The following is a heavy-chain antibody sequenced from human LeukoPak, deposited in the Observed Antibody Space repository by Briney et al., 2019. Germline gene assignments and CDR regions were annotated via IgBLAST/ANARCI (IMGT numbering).Heavy chain of an antibody. CDR1: GFTFNTYW. J-gene: IGHJ3*02. Sequence: PGGSLRLSCAASGFTFNTYWMNWVRQAPGKGLEWVAIMNQDGSEKYYVDCLKGRFTISRDNAKNSLYLQMSSLRAEDTAVYYCARGYSLRGAFDIWGHGTMVTVSS. CDR2: MNQDGSEK. CDR3: ARGYSLRGAFDI. D-gene: IGHD2-15*01. V-gene: IGHV3-7*01.